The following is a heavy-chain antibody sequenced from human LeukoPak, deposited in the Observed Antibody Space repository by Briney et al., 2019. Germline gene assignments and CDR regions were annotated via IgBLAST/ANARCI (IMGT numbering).Heavy chain of an antibody. CDR2: IIPIFGTA. J-gene: IGHJ4*02. Sequence: SVEVSCKASGGTFSSYAISWVRQAPGQGLEWMGGIIPIFGTANYAQKFQGRVTITADKSTSTAYMELSSLRSEDTAVYYCARHPRDSSGYYPSYYFDYWGQGTLVTVSS. D-gene: IGHD3-22*01. V-gene: IGHV1-69*06. CDR1: GGTFSSYA. CDR3: ARHPRDSSGYYPSYYFDY.